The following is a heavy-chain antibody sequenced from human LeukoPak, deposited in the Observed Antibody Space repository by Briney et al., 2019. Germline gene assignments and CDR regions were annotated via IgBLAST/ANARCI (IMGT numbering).Heavy chain of an antibody. D-gene: IGHD2-15*01. J-gene: IGHJ4*02. CDR2: ISNNGGYT. Sequence: GGSLRLSCAASRFTFSSSAMSWVRQAPGKGLEWVSAISNNGGYTYYADSVQGRFTISRDNSKSTLCLQMNSLRAEDTAVYYCAKQLGYCSDGSCYFPYWGQGTLVTVSS. V-gene: IGHV3-23*01. CDR3: AKQLGYCSDGSCYFPY. CDR1: RFTFSSSA.